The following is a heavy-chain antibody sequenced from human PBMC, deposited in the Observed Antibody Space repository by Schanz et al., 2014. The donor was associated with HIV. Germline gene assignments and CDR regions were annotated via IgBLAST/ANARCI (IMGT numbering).Heavy chain of an antibody. Sequence: QLQLQESGPGLVKPTQTLSLNCVVSGGSMSSGDHSWSWIRLPPGKGLEWIGNIDHSGSTYYNPSLKSRVPIPVDMSKTQFPLKRTSVTAADTAVYYCASLSSHYFDHWGQGTLVTVSS. CDR3: ASLSSHYFDH. V-gene: IGHV4-30-2*01. CDR2: IDHSGST. J-gene: IGHJ4*02. CDR1: GGSMSSGDHS.